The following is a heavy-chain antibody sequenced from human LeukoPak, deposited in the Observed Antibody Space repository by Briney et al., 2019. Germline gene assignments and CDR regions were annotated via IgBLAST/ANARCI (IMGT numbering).Heavy chain of an antibody. CDR1: GFTFSSYR. CDR3: ARYGNGLDV. CDR2: ISSSSSYI. V-gene: IGHV3-21*01. J-gene: IGHJ6*02. D-gene: IGHD4-17*01. Sequence: GGSLRLSCAASGFTFSSYRMNWVRQAPGEGLEWVSSISSSSSYIYYADSVKGRFTISRDNGKNSLYLQMNSLRADDTAVYYCARYGNGLDVWGQGTTVTVSS.